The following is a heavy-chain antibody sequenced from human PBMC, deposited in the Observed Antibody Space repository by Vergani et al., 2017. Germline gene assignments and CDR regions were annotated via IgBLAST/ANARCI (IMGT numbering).Heavy chain of an antibody. CDR2: INHSGST. Sequence: QVQLQQWGAELLKPSETLSLTCAVYGGSFSGYYWSWIRQPPGKGLEWIGEINHSGSTNYNPSLKSRVTISVATSKNQFSLKLSAVTAADTAVYYCARPNYYDSSGRAFDIWGQGTMVTVSS. CDR1: GGSFSGYY. CDR3: ARPNYYDSSGRAFDI. J-gene: IGHJ3*02. V-gene: IGHV4-34*01. D-gene: IGHD3-22*01.